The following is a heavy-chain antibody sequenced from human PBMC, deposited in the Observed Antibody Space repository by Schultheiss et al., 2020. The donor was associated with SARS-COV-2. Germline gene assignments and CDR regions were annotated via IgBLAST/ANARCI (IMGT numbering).Heavy chain of an antibody. J-gene: IGHJ4*02. V-gene: IGHV4-61*01. Sequence: SQTLSLTCSVSGGSVSSGPYYWNWIRQPPGKGLEWIGYIYYSGSTNYNPSLKSRVTISVDTSKNQISLKLNSVTAADTAVYYCARDSSGYLGGWGQGTLVTVSS. CDR3: ARDSSGYLGG. CDR2: IYYSGST. D-gene: IGHD3-22*01. CDR1: GGSVSSGPYY.